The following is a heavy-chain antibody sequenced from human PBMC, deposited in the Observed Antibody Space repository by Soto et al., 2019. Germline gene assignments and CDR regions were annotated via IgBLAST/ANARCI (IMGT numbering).Heavy chain of an antibody. D-gene: IGHD6-13*01. CDR1: GFTFSSYA. J-gene: IGHJ4*02. V-gene: IGHV3-23*01. Sequence: GGSLRLSCAASGFTFSSYAMSWVRQAPGKGLEWVSAISGSGGSTYYADSVKGRFTISRDNSKNTLYLQMNSLRAEDTAVYYCAKPLAGAAATYCPFDYWGQGTLVTVS. CDR2: ISGSGGST. CDR3: AKPLAGAAATYCPFDY.